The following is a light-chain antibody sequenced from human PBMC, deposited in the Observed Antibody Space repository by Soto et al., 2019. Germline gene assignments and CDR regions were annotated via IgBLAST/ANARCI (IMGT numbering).Light chain of an antibody. CDR2: GAS. Sequence: EIQLTQSPGTLSLSPGEGATISCRASQSVSSSLAWYQQKRGQAPRLLIHGASSRATGIPYRFSGSGSGTDFTLTISRLEPEDFAVYYCQQYGGSPRTFGQGTKVEVK. V-gene: IGKV3-20*01. CDR1: QSVSSS. J-gene: IGKJ1*01. CDR3: QQYGGSPRT.